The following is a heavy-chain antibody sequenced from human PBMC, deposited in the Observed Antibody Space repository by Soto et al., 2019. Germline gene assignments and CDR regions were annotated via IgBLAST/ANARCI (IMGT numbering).Heavy chain of an antibody. J-gene: IGHJ6*02. V-gene: IGHV1-3*05. CDR2: INAGNGNT. Sequence: QVQLVQSGAEEKKPGASVKVSCKASGYTFTSYAMHWVRQAPGQGLEWMGWINAGNGNTKYSQKFQGRLTITRDTSASTAYMKLSSLRSEDTAVYYCAGNHLGTTPNGMDVWGQGTTVSVSS. CDR1: GYTFTSYA. CDR3: AGNHLGTTPNGMDV. D-gene: IGHD1-7*01.